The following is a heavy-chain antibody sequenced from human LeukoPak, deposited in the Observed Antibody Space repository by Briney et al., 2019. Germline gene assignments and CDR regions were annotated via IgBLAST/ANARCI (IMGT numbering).Heavy chain of an antibody. J-gene: IGHJ5*02. CDR1: GFTFSSYG. D-gene: IGHD2-2*01. CDR2: IWCDGSNK. Sequence: PGGSLRLSCAASGFTFSSYGMHWVRQAPDKGLEWVAVIWCDGSNKYYADSVKGRFTISRDNSKNTLYLQMNSLRAEDTAVYYCARDIVVVPAAKSWFDPWGQGTLVTVSS. CDR3: ARDIVVVPAAKSWFDP. V-gene: IGHV3-33*01.